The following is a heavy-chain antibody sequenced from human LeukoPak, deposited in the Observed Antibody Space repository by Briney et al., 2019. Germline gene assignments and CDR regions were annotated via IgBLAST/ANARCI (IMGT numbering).Heavy chain of an antibody. CDR1: GGSISSYY. CDR2: IYYSGST. CDR3: ARRGTKTIAVAKYNWFDP. V-gene: IGHV4-59*08. D-gene: IGHD6-19*01. J-gene: IGHJ5*02. Sequence: SETLSLTCTVSGGSISSYYWSWIRQPPGKGLEWIGYIYYSGSTNYSPSLKSRLTISVDTSKNQFSLKLSSVTAADTAVYYCARRGTKTIAVAKYNWFDPWGQGTLVTVSS.